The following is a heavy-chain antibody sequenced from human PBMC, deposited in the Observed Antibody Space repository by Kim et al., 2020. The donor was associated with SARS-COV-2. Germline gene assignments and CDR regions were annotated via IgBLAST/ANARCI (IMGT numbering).Heavy chain of an antibody. V-gene: IGHV1-3*01. J-gene: IGHJ6*02. Sequence: ASVKVSCKASGYTFTSYAMHWVRQAPGQRLEWMGWINAGNGNTKYSQKFQGRVTITRDTSASTAYMELSSLRSEDTAVYYCARDRTIYSSGWFYYYGMDVWGQGTTVTVSS. CDR2: INAGNGNT. D-gene: IGHD6-19*01. CDR1: GYTFTSYA. CDR3: ARDRTIYSSGWFYYYGMDV.